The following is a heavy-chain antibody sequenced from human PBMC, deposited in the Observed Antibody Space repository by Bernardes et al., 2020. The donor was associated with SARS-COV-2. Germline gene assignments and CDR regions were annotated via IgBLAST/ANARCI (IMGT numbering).Heavy chain of an antibody. V-gene: IGHV3-73*01. CDR3: TRRGSGGLDY. CDR1: GFTFSGSA. J-gene: IGHJ4*02. CDR2: IRSKANSYAT. Sequence: GVSLRLSCAASGFTFSGSAMHWVRQASGKGLEWVGRIRSKANSYATAYAASVKGRFTISRDDSKNTAYLQMNSLKTEDSAVYYCTRRGSGGLDYWGQGTLVTVSS. D-gene: IGHD3-16*01.